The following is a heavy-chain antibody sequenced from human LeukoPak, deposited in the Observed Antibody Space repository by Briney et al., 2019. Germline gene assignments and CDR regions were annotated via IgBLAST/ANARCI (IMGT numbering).Heavy chain of an antibody. CDR2: INPDSGDT. V-gene: IGHV1-2*02. Sequence: ASVKVSCKASGYTFTGYYMHWVRQAPGQGLEWMGWINPDSGDTKYAQKFQGRVTMTRGTSSSTFYMEMSCLRSDDTPVYYCARATFDYIWGSYRPLHFDYWGQGTLVTVSS. J-gene: IGHJ4*02. CDR1: GYTFTGYY. D-gene: IGHD3-16*02. CDR3: ARATFDYIWGSYRPLHFDY.